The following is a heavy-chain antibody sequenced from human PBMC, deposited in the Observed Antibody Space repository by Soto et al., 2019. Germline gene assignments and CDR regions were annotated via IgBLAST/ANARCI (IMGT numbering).Heavy chain of an antibody. Sequence: QVQLVQSGAEVKKPGSSVKVSCKASGGTFSSYAISWVRQAPGHGLEWMGGIIPIFGTANYAQKFQGRVTITADKSTSTSYMELSSLRAEDTAVYYCARVKLRVGATRYWYFDLWGRGTLVTVSS. V-gene: IGHV1-69*06. CDR2: IIPIFGTA. CDR3: ARVKLRVGATRYWYFDL. D-gene: IGHD1-26*01. CDR1: GGTFSSYA. J-gene: IGHJ2*01.